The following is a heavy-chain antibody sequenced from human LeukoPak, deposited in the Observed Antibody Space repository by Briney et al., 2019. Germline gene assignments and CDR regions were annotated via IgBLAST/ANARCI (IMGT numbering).Heavy chain of an antibody. Sequence: SETLSLTCTVSGGSISSGGYYWSWIRQHPGKGLEWIGYIYYSGSTYYNPSLKSRVTISVDTSKNQFSLKLSSVTAADTAVYYCARNSVTTADYWGQGTLVTVSS. CDR2: IYYSGST. D-gene: IGHD2/OR15-2a*01. V-gene: IGHV4-31*03. CDR3: ARNSVTTADY. J-gene: IGHJ4*02. CDR1: GGSISSGGYY.